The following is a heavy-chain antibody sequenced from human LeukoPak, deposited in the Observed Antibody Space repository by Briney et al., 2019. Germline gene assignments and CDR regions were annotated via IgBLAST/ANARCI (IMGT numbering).Heavy chain of an antibody. V-gene: IGHV4-28*01. CDR3: ARKENVYCYFDY. D-gene: IGHD2-15*01. J-gene: IGHJ4*02. CDR1: GGSITSSSW. Sequence: SETLSLTCTVSGGSITSSSWWGWIRQPPGKGLEWIGYIYHSGTTYYNPSLQSRVTMSVDTSKNQFSLKLSSVTAVDTAVYYCARKENVYCYFDYWGQGTLVTVSS. CDR2: IYHSGTT.